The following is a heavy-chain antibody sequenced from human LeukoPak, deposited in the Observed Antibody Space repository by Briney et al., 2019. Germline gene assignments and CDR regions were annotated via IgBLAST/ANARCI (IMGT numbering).Heavy chain of an antibody. CDR2: ISGSGAST. CDR3: AKDVGKWESLHFFDY. D-gene: IGHD1-26*01. Sequence: GGSLRLSCVVSGFNSEDHAMHWVRQAPGKGLEWVSGISGSGASTYYADSVTGRFTISRDNSRNTLYLQMNSLRGDDTAVYYCAKDVGKWESLHFFDYWGQGTLVTVSS. V-gene: IGHV3-23*01. CDR1: GFNSEDHA. J-gene: IGHJ4*02.